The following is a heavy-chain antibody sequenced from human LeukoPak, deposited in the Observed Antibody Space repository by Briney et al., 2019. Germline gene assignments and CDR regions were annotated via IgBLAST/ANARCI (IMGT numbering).Heavy chain of an antibody. CDR1: GFTFSSYA. D-gene: IGHD5-24*01. V-gene: IGHV3-23*01. CDR3: AKADRRDGHNKGYYFDY. CDR2: ISGSGGST. J-gene: IGHJ4*02. Sequence: GGSLRLSCAASGFTFSSYAMSWVRQAPGKGLEWVSAISGSGGSTYYADSVKGRFTISRDNSKNTLYLQMNSLRAEDTAVYYCAKADRRDGHNKGYYFDYWGQGTLVTVSS.